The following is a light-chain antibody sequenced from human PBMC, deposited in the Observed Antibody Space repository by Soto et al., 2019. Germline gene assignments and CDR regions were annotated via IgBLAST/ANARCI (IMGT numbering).Light chain of an antibody. CDR3: QSYDNTLWV. J-gene: IGLJ3*02. Sequence: NFMLTQRHSVSESPGKTVTISCTRSRGSIANNYVQWYQQRPGSAPTTVIYEDDQRPSGVPDRFSGSIDSSSNSASLTISGLKTEDEADYSCQSYDNTLWVFGGGTKLTVL. CDR2: EDD. V-gene: IGLV6-57*04. CDR1: RGSIANNY.